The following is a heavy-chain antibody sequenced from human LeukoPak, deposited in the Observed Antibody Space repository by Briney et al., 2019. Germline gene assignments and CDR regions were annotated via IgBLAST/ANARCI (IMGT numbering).Heavy chain of an antibody. CDR3: ARRYDFWSGYFIPPNDAFDI. Sequence: SETLSLTCTVSGDSISSNNKYWRWLRQHPGRGREWIGYVYYSGSTYYNPSLQSRLTISVDTSKTQFSLKLNSVTAADTAVYYCARRYDFWSGYFIPPNDAFDIWGQGTMVTVSS. CDR2: VYYSGST. D-gene: IGHD3-3*01. CDR1: GDSISSNNKY. J-gene: IGHJ3*02. V-gene: IGHV4-31*03.